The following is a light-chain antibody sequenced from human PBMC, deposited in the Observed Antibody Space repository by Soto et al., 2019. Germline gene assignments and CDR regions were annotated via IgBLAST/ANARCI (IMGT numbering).Light chain of an antibody. J-gene: IGLJ1*01. Sequence: QSVLTQPASVSGSPGQSITISCTGTSNDVGTYNLVSWYQQRPGKGPTLVIFENDQRPSGVSFRFSGSKSGNTASLTISGLQAEDEADYYCCSYAGSSNYVFGTGTKLTVL. CDR1: SNDVGTYNL. CDR3: CSYAGSSNYV. CDR2: END. V-gene: IGLV2-23*01.